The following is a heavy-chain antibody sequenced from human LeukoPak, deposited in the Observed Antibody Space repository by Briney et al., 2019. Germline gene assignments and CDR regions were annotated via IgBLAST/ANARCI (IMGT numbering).Heavy chain of an antibody. CDR1: GFTFSSYA. V-gene: IGHV3-23*01. CDR2: ISGSGGST. CDR3: AKADLASITMIVVVAYYFDY. Sequence: PGGSLRLSCAASGFTFSSYAMSWVRQAPGKGLEWVSAISGSGGSTYYADSVKGRFTISRDNSKNTLYLQMNSLRAEDTAVYYCAKADLASITMIVVVAYYFDYWGQGTLVTVSS. D-gene: IGHD3-22*01. J-gene: IGHJ4*02.